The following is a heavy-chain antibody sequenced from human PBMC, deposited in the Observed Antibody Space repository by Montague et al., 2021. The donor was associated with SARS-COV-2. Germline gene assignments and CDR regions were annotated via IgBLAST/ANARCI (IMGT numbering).Heavy chain of an antibody. J-gene: IGHJ6*02. CDR1: GFSLSTSGLC. V-gene: IGHV2-70*11. D-gene: IGHD3-9*01. Sequence: PALVKPTQTLTLTCNFSGFSLSTSGLCVSWIRQPPGKALEWLARMDWDDDKYYSTSLKTRLTISKDTSKNQVVLTMTNMDPVDTATYYCARRTYDILTGYDYGMDVWGQGTTVTVSS. CDR3: ARRTYDILTGYDYGMDV. CDR2: MDWDDDK.